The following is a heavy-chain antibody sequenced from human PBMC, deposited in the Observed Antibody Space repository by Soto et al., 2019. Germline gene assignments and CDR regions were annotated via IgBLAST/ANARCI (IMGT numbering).Heavy chain of an antibody. Sequence: SETLSLTXTVSGGSISSYYWSWIRQPPGKGLEWIGYIYYSGSTNYNPSLKSRVTISVDTSKNQFSLKLSSVTAADTAVYYCARDPTPSTVTTWADDYWGQGTLVTVSS. V-gene: IGHV4-59*01. CDR3: ARDPTPSTVTTWADDY. CDR2: IYYSGST. CDR1: GGSISSYY. D-gene: IGHD4-17*01. J-gene: IGHJ4*02.